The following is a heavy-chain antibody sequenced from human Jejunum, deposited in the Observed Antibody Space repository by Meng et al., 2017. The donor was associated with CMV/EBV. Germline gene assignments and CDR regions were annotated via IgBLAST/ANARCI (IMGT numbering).Heavy chain of an antibody. CDR3: ARVDTGKPYDS. V-gene: IGHV3-72*01. Sequence: GSGCSISARYHDWDRQAQGKGKDWVGRIRNKDNGYNTDYAASVTGRIVISKDNSKNSLYLQMNSMKGETTTFYYCARVDTGKPYDSWGQGTLVTVSS. D-gene: IGHD1-14*01. CDR2: IRNKDNGYNT. CDR1: GCSISARY. J-gene: IGHJ4*02.